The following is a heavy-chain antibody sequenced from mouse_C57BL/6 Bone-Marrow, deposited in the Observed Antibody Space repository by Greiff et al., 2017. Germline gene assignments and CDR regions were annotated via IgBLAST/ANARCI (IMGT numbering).Heavy chain of an antibody. Sequence: QVQLQQPGAELVKPGASVKLSCKASGYTFTSYWMPWVKQRPGRGLEWIGRIDPTSGGTKYNEKVKGKATLTVDKPSSTAYMQLSSLTSKDSAVYYCAKEQDDYGTKPVWYFDFWGTGTTVTVSS. CDR3: AKEQDDYGTKPVWYFDF. CDR2: IDPTSGGT. V-gene: IGHV1-72*01. D-gene: IGHD1-1*01. CDR1: GYTFTSYW. J-gene: IGHJ1*03.